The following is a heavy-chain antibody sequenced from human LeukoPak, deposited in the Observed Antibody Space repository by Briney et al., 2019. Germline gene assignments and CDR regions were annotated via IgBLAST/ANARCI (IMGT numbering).Heavy chain of an antibody. V-gene: IGHV3-30*02. J-gene: IGHJ3*01. CDR2: IRYDGSNK. CDR3: ARRGITMYLGAFDV. Sequence: GGSLRLSCAASGFTFSSYGMHWVRQAPGKGLEWVAFIRYDGSNKYYADSVKGRFTISRDNSKNTLYLPMNSLRAEDTAVYYCARRGITMYLGAFDVWGQGTMVTVSS. CDR1: GFTFSSYG. D-gene: IGHD3-10*02.